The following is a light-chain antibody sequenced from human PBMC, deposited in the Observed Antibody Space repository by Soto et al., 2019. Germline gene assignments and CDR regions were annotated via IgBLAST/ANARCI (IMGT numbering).Light chain of an antibody. V-gene: IGLV2-14*01. Sequence: QSALTQPASVSGSPGQSITISCTGTSSDVGGYKYVSWYQQHPGKAPKLIIFEVTIRPSGVSNRFSGSKSGNTASLTISGLQAEDEADYYCSSYTSTTSFVFGTGTKLTVL. J-gene: IGLJ1*01. CDR2: EVT. CDR1: SSDVGGYKY. CDR3: SSYTSTTSFV.